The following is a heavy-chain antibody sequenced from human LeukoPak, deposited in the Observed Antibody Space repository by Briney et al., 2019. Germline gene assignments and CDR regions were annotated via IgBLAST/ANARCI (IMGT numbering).Heavy chain of an antibody. V-gene: IGHV3-30*18. J-gene: IGHJ4*02. Sequence: GGSLRLSCVASGFTFSSYAMHWVRQAPGKGLEWVAVISRDGRDKHHADSVKGRFTISRDNSKNTLCLQMDSLRAEDTAVYFCAKDPRTAAAYYFDYWGQGILVTVSS. CDR1: GFTFSSYA. CDR2: ISRDGRDK. D-gene: IGHD6-13*01. CDR3: AKDPRTAAAYYFDY.